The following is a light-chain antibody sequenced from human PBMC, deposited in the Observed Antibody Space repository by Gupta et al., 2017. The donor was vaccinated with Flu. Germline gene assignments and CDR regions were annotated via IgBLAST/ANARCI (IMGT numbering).Light chain of an antibody. CDR1: QSVSSY. CDR3: QQRSNGPPMYT. CDR2: DAS. V-gene: IGKV3-11*01. Sequence: TLSLSPGERATLSCRASQSVSSYLAWYKQKPGQAPRLLIYDASNRATGNPARFSGSGSGTDFTLTISSLEPEDFAVYYCQQRSNGPPMYTFGQGTKLEIK. J-gene: IGKJ2*01.